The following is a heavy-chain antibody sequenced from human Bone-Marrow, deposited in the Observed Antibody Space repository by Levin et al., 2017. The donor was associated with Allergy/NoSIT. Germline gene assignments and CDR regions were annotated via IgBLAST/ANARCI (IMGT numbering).Heavy chain of an antibody. Sequence: GGSLRLSCAASGFTFDDYAMHWVRQAPGKGLEWVSGISWNSGSIGYADSVKGRFTISRDNAKNSLYLQMNSLRAEDTALYYCAKGVGAIDWGQGTLVTVSS. CDR1: GFTFDDYA. V-gene: IGHV3-9*01. CDR3: AKGVGAID. CDR2: ISWNSGSI. J-gene: IGHJ4*02. D-gene: IGHD1-26*01.